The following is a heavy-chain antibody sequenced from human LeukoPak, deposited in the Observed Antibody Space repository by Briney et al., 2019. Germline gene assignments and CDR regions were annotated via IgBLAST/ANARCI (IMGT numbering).Heavy chain of an antibody. CDR3: ARIQYYYDSSGYYYVGYFDY. CDR1: GYSFTSYW. V-gene: IGHV5-51*01. D-gene: IGHD3-22*01. J-gene: IGHJ4*02. CDR2: IYPGDSDT. Sequence: GESLKISCKGSGYSFTSYWIGWVRQMPGKGLEWMGIIYPGDSDTRYSPSFQGQVTISADKSISTAYLQWSSLKASDTAMCYCARIQYYYDSSGYYYVGYFDYWGQGTLVTVSS.